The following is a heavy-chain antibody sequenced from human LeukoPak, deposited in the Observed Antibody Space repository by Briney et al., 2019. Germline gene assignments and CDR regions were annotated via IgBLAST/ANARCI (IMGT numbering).Heavy chain of an antibody. D-gene: IGHD3-22*01. Sequence: GGSLRLSCAASGFTFSSYDMHWVRHATGKGLEWVSAIGTAGDTYYPGSVKGRFTISRENAKNSLYLQMNSLRAGDTAVYYCARGVIVAGLGFDIWGQGTMVTVSS. CDR2: IGTAGDT. CDR3: ARGVIVAGLGFDI. J-gene: IGHJ3*02. V-gene: IGHV3-13*04. CDR1: GFTFSSYD.